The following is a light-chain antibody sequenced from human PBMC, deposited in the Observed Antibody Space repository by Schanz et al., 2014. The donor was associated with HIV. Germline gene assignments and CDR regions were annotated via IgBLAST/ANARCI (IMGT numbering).Light chain of an antibody. Sequence: QSALTQPASVSGSPGQSITISCTGTSSDVGGYSYVSWYQQHPGKAPKLMIYEVSNRPSGISNRFSGSKSGNTASLTISGRQAEDEADYYCISYTSSSTLVFGGGTKLTV. CDR2: EVS. V-gene: IGLV2-14*01. CDR1: SSDVGGYSY. CDR3: ISYTSSSTLV. J-gene: IGLJ2*01.